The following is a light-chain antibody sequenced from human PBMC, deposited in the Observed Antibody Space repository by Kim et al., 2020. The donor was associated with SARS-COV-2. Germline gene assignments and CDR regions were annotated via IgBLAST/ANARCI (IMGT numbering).Light chain of an antibody. CDR2: RDG. CDR3: QVWDSSPGI. V-gene: IGLV3-9*01. CDR1: DSGSKN. J-gene: IGLJ2*01. Sequence: GALGKTARVTCGGNDSGSKNVHWYQQKPGQAPGLVIYRDGNRPSGIPGRFSGSNSGNTATLTISRAQAGDEADYYCQVWDSSPGIFGGGTQLTVL.